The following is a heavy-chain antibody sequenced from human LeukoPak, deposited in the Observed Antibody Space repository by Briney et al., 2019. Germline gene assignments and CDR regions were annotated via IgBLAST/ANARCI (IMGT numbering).Heavy chain of an antibody. CDR2: INTNTGNP. CDR3: ATDLKKGDSGCFDY. J-gene: IGHJ4*02. Sequence: ASVKVSCKASGYTFTSSALNWVRQAPGQGLEWTGWINTNTGNPTYAQGFTGRFVFSLDTSVSTAYLHISSLEAEDTAIYYCATDLKKGDSGCFDYWGQGTLVTVSS. D-gene: IGHD6-19*01. CDR1: GYTFTSSA. V-gene: IGHV7-4-1*02.